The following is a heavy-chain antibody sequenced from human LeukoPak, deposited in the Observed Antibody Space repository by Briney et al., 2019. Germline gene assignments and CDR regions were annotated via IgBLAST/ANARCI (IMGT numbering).Heavy chain of an antibody. Sequence: WVRQAPGKGLEWIGSIYYSGSTYYNPSLKSRVTISVDTSKNQFSLKLSSVTAADTAVYYCARHKQPYYYGMDVWGQGTTVTVSS. J-gene: IGHJ6*02. CDR2: IYYSGST. V-gene: IGHV4-39*01. CDR3: ARHKQPYYYGMDV.